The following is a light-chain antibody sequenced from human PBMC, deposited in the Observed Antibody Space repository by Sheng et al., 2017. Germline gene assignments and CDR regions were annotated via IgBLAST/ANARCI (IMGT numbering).Light chain of an antibody. CDR3: QQYYSWPRT. Sequence: EIVLTQSPATLSLSPGERATLSCRASQSVSSYLAWYQQKPGQAPRLLIYAASTRATGIPARFSGSGSGTDFTLTISSLQSEDFAVYYCQQYYSWPRTFGQGTKLEIK. CDR2: AAS. V-gene: IGKV3-15*01. J-gene: IGKJ2*01. CDR1: QSVSSY.